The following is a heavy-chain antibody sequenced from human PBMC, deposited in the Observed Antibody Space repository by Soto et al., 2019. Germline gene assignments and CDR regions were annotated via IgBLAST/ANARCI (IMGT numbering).Heavy chain of an antibody. V-gene: IGHV3-30-3*01. J-gene: IGHJ4*02. Sequence: PGGSLRLSCAASGFTFSDCAMHWVRQAPGKGLEWVAIISYDGSHKYHADSVKGRFTISRDNSKNRLYLQMNSLRAEDTALYYCARDFSDSSGGFDYWGQGTLVTVSS. D-gene: IGHD3-22*01. CDR2: ISYDGSHK. CDR3: ARDFSDSSGGFDY. CDR1: GFTFSDCA.